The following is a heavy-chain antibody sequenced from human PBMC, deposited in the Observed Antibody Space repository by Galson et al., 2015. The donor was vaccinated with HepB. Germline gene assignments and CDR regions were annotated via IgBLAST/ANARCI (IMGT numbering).Heavy chain of an antibody. CDR2: IKQDGSEK. J-gene: IGHJ4*02. D-gene: IGHD3-22*01. CDR3: ARGVDYYDESYYFDY. Sequence: SLRLSCAASGFTFSSYWMSWVRQAPGKGLEWVANIKQDGSEKYYVDSVKGRFTISRDNAKNSLYLQMNSLRAEDTAVYYCARGVDYYDESYYFDYWGQGTLVTVSS. V-gene: IGHV3-7*01. CDR1: GFTFSSYW.